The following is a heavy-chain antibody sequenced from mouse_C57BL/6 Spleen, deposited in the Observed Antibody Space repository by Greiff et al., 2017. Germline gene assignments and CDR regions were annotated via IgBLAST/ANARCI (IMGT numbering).Heavy chain of an antibody. D-gene: IGHD3-2*02. J-gene: IGHJ2*01. Sequence: VQLQQPGAELVRPGSSVKLSCKASGYTFTSYWMDWVKQRPGQGLEWIGNIYPSDSETHYNQKFKDKATLTVDKSSSTAYMQLSSLTSEDSAVYCCARQLRLSYFDYWGQGTTLTVSS. CDR1: GYTFTSYW. V-gene: IGHV1-61*01. CDR2: IYPSDSET. CDR3: ARQLRLSYFDY.